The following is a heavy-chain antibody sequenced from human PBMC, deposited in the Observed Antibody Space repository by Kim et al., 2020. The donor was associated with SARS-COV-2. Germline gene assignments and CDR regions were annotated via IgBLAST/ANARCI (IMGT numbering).Heavy chain of an antibody. Sequence: GGSLRLSCAASGFTFSSYWMHWVRQAPGKGRVWVSRINSDGSSTTYADSVKGRFTISRENAKNTLYLQMNSLRAEDTAVYYCARENEMATIHFDYWGQGTPVTVSS. CDR1: GFTFSSYW. CDR3: ARENEMATIHFDY. J-gene: IGHJ4*02. CDR2: INSDGSST. V-gene: IGHV3-74*01.